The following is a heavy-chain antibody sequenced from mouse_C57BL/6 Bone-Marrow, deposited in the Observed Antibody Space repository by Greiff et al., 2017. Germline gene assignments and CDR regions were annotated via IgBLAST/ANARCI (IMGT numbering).Heavy chain of an antibody. D-gene: IGHD2-2*01. CDR2: IDPTSSST. CDR3: ARWLYDDWMDY. V-gene: IGHV1-64*01. Sequence: QVQLQQPGAELVRPGASVKLSCKASGYTFTSYWMHWVKQRPGQGLEWIGLIDPTSSSTNYNEKIKSKATLTVDKSSSTAYKQLSSLTSDYSAFYYGARWLYDDWMDYWGQGTSVTVSA. J-gene: IGHJ4*01. CDR1: GYTFTSYW.